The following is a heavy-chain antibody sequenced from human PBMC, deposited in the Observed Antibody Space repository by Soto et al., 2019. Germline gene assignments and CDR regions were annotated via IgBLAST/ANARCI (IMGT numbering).Heavy chain of an antibody. V-gene: IGHV1-69*01. CDR3: ARVRDDYGSGNYYNRIDF. Sequence: QVQLVQSGAEVKKPGSSVKVSCKASGGIFSTYAISWLRQAPGQGLEWMGGIIPIFGTPNYARRFQGRVTITADESTTTSYMELSRLKSEDTAVYYCARVRDDYGSGNYYNRIDFWGQGALVTVSS. CDR1: GGIFSTYA. CDR2: IIPIFGTP. D-gene: IGHD3-10*01. J-gene: IGHJ4*02.